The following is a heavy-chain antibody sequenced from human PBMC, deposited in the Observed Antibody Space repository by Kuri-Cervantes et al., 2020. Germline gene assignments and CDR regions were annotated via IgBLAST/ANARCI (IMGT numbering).Heavy chain of an antibody. D-gene: IGHD2-2*01. V-gene: IGHV1-18*01. CDR1: GYTFTSYG. CDR3: ARVGWAEAAMLRYYYYYMDV. J-gene: IGHJ6*03. CDR2: ISAYNGNT. Sequence: ASVKVSCKASGYTFTSYGISWVRQAPGQGLEWMGWISAYNGNTNYAQKLQGRVTMTTDTSTSTAYMELRSLRSDDTAVYYCARVGWAEAAMLRYYYYYMDVWGKGTTVTVSS.